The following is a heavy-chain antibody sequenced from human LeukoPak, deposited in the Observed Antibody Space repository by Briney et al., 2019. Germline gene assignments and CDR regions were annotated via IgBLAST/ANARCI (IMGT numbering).Heavy chain of an antibody. D-gene: IGHD2-21*01. CDR2: IYSGGST. J-gene: IGHJ3*02. CDR3: ARGGEDDAFDI. Sequence: GGSLRLSCAASGFTVSSNYMSWVRQAPGKGLDWVSVIYSGGSTYYADSVKGRFTISRDNSKNTLYLQMNSLRAEDTAVYYCARGGEDDAFDIWGQGTMVTVSS. CDR1: GFTVSSNY. V-gene: IGHV3-53*01.